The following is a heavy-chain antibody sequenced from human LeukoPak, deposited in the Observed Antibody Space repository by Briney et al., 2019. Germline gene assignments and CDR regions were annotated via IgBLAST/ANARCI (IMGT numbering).Heavy chain of an antibody. CDR2: INAGNGNT. CDR3: ATVAAAGPTQGYYSMDV. J-gene: IGHJ6*02. CDR1: GYTFTSYA. D-gene: IGHD6-13*01. Sequence: ASVKVSCKASGYTFTSYAMHWVRQAPGQRLEWMGWINAGNGNTKYSQKFQGRVTITRDASASTAYMELSSLRSEDTAVYYCATVAAAGPTQGYYSMDVWGQGTTVTVSS. V-gene: IGHV1-3*01.